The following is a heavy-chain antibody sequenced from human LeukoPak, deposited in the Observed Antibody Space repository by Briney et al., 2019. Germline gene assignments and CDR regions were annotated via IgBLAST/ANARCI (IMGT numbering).Heavy chain of an antibody. CDR2: IDSSSSHI. J-gene: IGHJ6*02. CDR1: GFTFSSHS. CDR3: ARGPNIVVVPAGGMDV. V-gene: IGHV3-21*01. D-gene: IGHD2-2*01. Sequence: GGSLRLSCAASGFTFSSHSMSWVRQAPGKGLEWVSSIDSSSSHIYYADSVKGRFTISRDNSKNTLYLQMNSLRAEDTAVYYCARGPNIVVVPAGGMDVWGQGTTVTVSS.